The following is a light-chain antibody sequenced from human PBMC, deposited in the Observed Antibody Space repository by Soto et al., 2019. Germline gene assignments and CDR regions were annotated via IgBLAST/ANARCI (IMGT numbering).Light chain of an antibody. V-gene: IGKV1-27*01. Sequence: IRMTQSPSSLSASTGDRVTITGRASQDISNYLAWYQQKPGKVPKLLIYSASTLQSGVPSRFSGSGSGTDFTLTISSLKPEDVATYFCQKYNSALTFGQGTRLEIK. CDR2: SAS. CDR3: QKYNSALT. CDR1: QDISNY. J-gene: IGKJ5*01.